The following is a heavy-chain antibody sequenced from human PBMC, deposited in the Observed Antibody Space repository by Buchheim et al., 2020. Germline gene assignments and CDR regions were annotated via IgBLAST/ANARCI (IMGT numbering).Heavy chain of an antibody. CDR2: INPSGGSP. Sequence: QVQLVQSGAEVKKPGASVKVSCKASGYTFTSYYMHWVRQAPGQGLEWMGIINPSGGSPSYAQKFQGRVTMTRDTYTSTVSMELSSLRSEDTAVYYCAFEPFLEWPLTINNWFDPWGQGTL. V-gene: IGHV1-46*01. D-gene: IGHD3-3*01. J-gene: IGHJ5*02. CDR1: GYTFTSYY. CDR3: AFEPFLEWPLTINNWFDP.